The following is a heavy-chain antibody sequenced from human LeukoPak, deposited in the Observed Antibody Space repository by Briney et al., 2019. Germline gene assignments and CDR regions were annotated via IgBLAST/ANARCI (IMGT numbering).Heavy chain of an antibody. CDR1: GYTFTCYY. J-gene: IGHJ4*02. CDR3: ARWDCSGGSCYLNY. Sequence: ASVKVSCKASGYTFTCYYMHWVRQAPGQGLEWMGWINPNSGGTNYAQKVQGRVTMTRETSISTAYMELSRLRSDDTAVYYYARWDCSGGSCYLNYWGQGTLVTVSS. V-gene: IGHV1-2*02. D-gene: IGHD2-15*01. CDR2: INPNSGGT.